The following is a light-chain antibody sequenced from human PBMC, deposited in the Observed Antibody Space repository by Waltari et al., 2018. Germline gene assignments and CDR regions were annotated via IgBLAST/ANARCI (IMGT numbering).Light chain of an antibody. CDR2: EGT. V-gene: IGLV2-23*01. J-gene: IGLJ3*02. Sequence: QSALTQPASVSGSPGQSITISCTGTSSDFGSYNLVSWYQQHPDKAPKHMIYEGTKRPSGVSNRFSGSKSGNTASLTISGLQAEDEADDYCCSYAGSSWVFGVGTKLTVL. CDR3: CSYAGSSWV. CDR1: SSDFGSYNL.